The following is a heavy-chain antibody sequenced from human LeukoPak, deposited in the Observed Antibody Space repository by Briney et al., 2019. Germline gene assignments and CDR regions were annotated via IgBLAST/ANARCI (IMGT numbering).Heavy chain of an antibody. D-gene: IGHD5-24*01. CDR2: INWNGGST. Sequence: GGSLRLSCAASGFTFDDYGMSWVRQAPGKGLEWVSGINWNGGSTGYADSVKGRFTISRDNAKNSLYLQMNSLRAEDTAVYYCAKKRWTYHDAIDSWGHGTMVIVSS. CDR3: AKKRWTYHDAIDS. J-gene: IGHJ3*02. CDR1: GFTFDDYG. V-gene: IGHV3-20*04.